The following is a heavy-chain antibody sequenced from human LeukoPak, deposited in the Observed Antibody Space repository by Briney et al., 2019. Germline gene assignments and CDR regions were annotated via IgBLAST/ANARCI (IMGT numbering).Heavy chain of an antibody. J-gene: IGHJ4*02. Sequence: GGSLRLSCAASGFTFSSYGMHWVRQAPGKGLEWVAFIRYDGSNKYYADSVKGRFTISRDNSKNTLYLQMNSLRAEDTAVYYCARARPGGVPAAMGDYWGQGTLVTVSS. CDR3: ARARPGGVPAAMGDY. D-gene: IGHD2-2*01. V-gene: IGHV3-30*02. CDR1: GFTFSSYG. CDR2: IRYDGSNK.